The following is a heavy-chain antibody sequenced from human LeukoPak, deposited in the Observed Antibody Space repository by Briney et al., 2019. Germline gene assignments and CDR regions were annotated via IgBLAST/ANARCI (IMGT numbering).Heavy chain of an antibody. V-gene: IGHV1-2*02. Sequence: ASVKVSCKASGYSFTSYYMHWVRQAPGQGLEWMGWINPNSGGTNYAQKFQGRVTMTRDTSISTAYMELSRLRSDDTAVYYCTVDDHYYYYMDVWGKGTTVTVSS. CDR3: TVDDHYYYYMDV. D-gene: IGHD5-12*01. CDR2: INPNSGGT. J-gene: IGHJ6*03. CDR1: GYSFTSYY.